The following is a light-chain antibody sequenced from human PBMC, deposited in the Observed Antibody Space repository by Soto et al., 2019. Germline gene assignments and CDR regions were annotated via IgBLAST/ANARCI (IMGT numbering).Light chain of an antibody. CDR2: GAS. J-gene: IGKJ1*01. Sequence: ENVLTQSPGTLSLSPGERATLSCRASQSVSSNYLVWYQQKPGQAPRLLIYGASTRATGIPDNFSGSGSGTDFTLTISRLEPEDFAVYYCQQHGSSPWTFGQGTKVDIK. CDR3: QQHGSSPWT. V-gene: IGKV3-20*01. CDR1: QSVSSNY.